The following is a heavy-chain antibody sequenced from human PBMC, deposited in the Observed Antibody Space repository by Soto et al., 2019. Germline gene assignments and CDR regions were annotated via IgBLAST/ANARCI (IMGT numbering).Heavy chain of an antibody. CDR2: IQSDGPDT. V-gene: IGHV3-74*01. CDR1: GFTFRSFW. CDR3: ARGFVPNGVGLDY. D-gene: IGHD2-8*01. J-gene: IGHJ4*02. Sequence: EVQLVESGGGLVQPGGSLRPSCAASGFTFRSFWMHWVRQAPGKGLVWVSRIQSDGPDTHYADSVKGRFTISRDNAKDTLYLQMNSLRAEDTGVYYCARGFVPNGVGLDYWGQGTLVSVSS.